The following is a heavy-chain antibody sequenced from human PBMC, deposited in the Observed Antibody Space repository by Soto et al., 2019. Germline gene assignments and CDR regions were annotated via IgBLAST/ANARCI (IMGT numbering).Heavy chain of an antibody. CDR2: IIPIFGTA. CDR3: ARSPVGAMDHYYFCYGMDV. V-gene: IGHV1-69*13. Sequence: ASVKVSCKASGGTFSSSAISWVRPAPGRGLQWMGGIIPIFGTARYAQRFQDRVTITADESTRTAYMELSSVRSEEMAVYYCARSPVGAMDHYYFCYGMDVWGQGTTVTVFS. CDR1: GGTFSSSA. J-gene: IGHJ6*02. D-gene: IGHD1-26*01.